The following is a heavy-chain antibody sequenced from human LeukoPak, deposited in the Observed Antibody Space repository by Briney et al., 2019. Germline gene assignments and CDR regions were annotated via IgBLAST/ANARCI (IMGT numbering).Heavy chain of an antibody. CDR1: GASISSYY. CDR3: ARENPSGYYNRPIDY. J-gene: IGHJ4*02. V-gene: IGHV4-59*01. Sequence: MPSETLSLTCTVSGASISSYYWSWIRQPPGKGLEWIGDIYYSGSIKYNPPLKSRVTMSVDTSKNQFSLKLSSVTAADTAIYYCARENPSGYYNRPIDYWGQGTLVTVSS. CDR2: IYYSGSI. D-gene: IGHD3-22*01.